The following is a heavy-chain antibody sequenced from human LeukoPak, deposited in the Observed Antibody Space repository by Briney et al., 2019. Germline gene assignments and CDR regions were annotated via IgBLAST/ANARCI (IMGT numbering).Heavy chain of an antibody. J-gene: IGHJ6*04. D-gene: IGHD6-19*01. V-gene: IGHV3-11*06. CDR1: LFTFPYYL. CDR2: ISSSSSYT. Sequence: ASLFTFPYYLMRCIGKSTRGPPTGLSYISSSSSYTNYAVSVKGRCTISRDNAKNSLYLQMNSLRAEDTAVYYCARGRQWDVMDVWGKGTTVTVSS. CDR3: ARGRQWDVMDV.